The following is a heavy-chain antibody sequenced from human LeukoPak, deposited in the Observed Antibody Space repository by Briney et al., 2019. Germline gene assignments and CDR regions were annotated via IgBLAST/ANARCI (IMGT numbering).Heavy chain of an antibody. D-gene: IGHD2-8*01. V-gene: IGHV4-34*01. Sequence: SETLSLTCAVYGGSFSGYYWSWIRQPPGKGREGIGEINQSGSTNYNPSLNSPVTISVDPSKNQFSLKLSSVTAADTAVYYCARGLKNRVYASYYYCSMAVWGKGTTVTVSS. CDR3: ARGLKNRVYASYYYCSMAV. CDR2: INQSGST. J-gene: IGHJ6*03. CDR1: GGSFSGYY.